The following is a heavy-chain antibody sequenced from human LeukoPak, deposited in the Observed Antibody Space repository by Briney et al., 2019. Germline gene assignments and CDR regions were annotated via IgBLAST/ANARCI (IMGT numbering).Heavy chain of an antibody. CDR3: ARDWWFDP. CDR1: GYTFTSYA. V-gene: IGHV1-3*01. Sequence: SVKVSCKAFGYTFTSYAMHWVRQAPGQRREWMGWINAGNGNKKYSQKCKRRDTITRDTSASTAYMALSSLRCEDTAVYYCARDWWFDPWGQGTLVTVSS. J-gene: IGHJ5*02. CDR2: INAGNGNK.